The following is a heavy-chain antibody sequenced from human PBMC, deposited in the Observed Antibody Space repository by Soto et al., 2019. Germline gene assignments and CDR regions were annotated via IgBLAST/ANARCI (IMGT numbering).Heavy chain of an antibody. CDR1: GYTFTSYG. V-gene: IGHV1-18*01. D-gene: IGHD3-10*01. CDR2: ISAYNGNT. Sequence: QVQLVQSGAEVKKPGASVKVSCKASGYTFTSYGLSWVRQAPGQGLEWMGWISAYNGNTNYAQKLQGRVTMTTDTSTSTAYRGLGSLRSDDTAVYYCARDLGLYYGSGSYDYCGQGTLVAVSS. CDR3: ARDLGLYYGSGSYDY. J-gene: IGHJ4*02.